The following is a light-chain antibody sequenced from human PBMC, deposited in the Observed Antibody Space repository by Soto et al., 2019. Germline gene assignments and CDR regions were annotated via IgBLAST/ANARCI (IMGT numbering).Light chain of an antibody. CDR2: EVT. CDR1: NSDVGSFNF. CDR3: WSDAGGTIYV. J-gene: IGLJ1*01. V-gene: IGLV2-23*02. Sequence: QSVLTQPASVSGSPGQSITISCTRTNSDVGSFNFVSWYQQHPGKAPKVMIYEVTKRPSGVSDRFSGSKSGDTASLTISGLQAEDEADYYCWSDAGGTIYVYAPGTKVTVL.